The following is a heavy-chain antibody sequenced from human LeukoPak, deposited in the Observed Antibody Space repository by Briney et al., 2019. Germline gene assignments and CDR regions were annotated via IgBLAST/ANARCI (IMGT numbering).Heavy chain of an antibody. V-gene: IGHV3-21*01. J-gene: IGHJ4*02. CDR3: ARDSRIAVASRDYFDY. CDR2: ISSSSSYI. D-gene: IGHD6-19*01. CDR1: GFTFSSYS. Sequence: GGSLRLSCAASGFTFSSYSMNWVRQAPGKGLEWVSSISSSSSYIYYADSVKGRFAISRDNAKNSLYLQMNSLRAEDTAVYYCARDSRIAVASRDYFDYWGQGTLVTVSS.